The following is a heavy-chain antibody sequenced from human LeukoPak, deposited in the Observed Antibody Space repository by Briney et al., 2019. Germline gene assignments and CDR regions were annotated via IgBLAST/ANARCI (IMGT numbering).Heavy chain of an antibody. CDR2: ISGSGGST. CDR1: GFTFSSYA. D-gene: IGHD3-10*01. CDR3: AKDRCYGSGSYYLFDY. V-gene: IGHV3-23*01. J-gene: IGHJ4*02. Sequence: GGSLRLSCAASGFTFSSYAMSWVRQAPGKGLEWVSAISGSGGSTYYADSVKGRFTISRDNSKNTLYLQMNSLRAEDTAVYYCAKDRCYGSGSYYLFDYWGQGTLVTVSS.